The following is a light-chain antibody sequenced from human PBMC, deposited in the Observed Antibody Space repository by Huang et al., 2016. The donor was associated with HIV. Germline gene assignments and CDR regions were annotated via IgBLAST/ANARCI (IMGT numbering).Light chain of an antibody. V-gene: IGKV1-39*01. CDR3: QQTFTAPPEDT. CDR1: QNINTY. Sequence: DIEMTQSPSSLSASVGDRVTISCRAGQNINTYLNWFQQKPGEAPKLLIYGTSNLHRGVPLRFRGAGSGTYFTLTITSLRPEDFATYFWQQTFTAPPEDTFGQGTKLQI. J-gene: IGKJ2*01. CDR2: GTS.